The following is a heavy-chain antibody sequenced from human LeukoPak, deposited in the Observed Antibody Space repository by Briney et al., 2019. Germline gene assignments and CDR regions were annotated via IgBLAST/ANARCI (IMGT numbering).Heavy chain of an antibody. D-gene: IGHD3-16*01. CDR1: GFIFSNYW. CDR3: TRGEGWLDP. J-gene: IGHJ5*02. CDR2: IHPDDSDT. V-gene: IGHV5-51*01. Sequence: GESLKISCKASGFIFSNYWLARVRQKPGRGLEWMGIIHPDDSDTRYSPSFQGQVTISADKSTTTAYLQWRSLKASDTAMYYCTRGEGWLDPWGQGTLVTVSS.